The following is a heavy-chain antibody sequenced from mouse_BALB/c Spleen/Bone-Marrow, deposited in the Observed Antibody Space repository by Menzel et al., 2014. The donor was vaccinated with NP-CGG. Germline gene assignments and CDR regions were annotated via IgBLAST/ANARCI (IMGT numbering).Heavy chain of an antibody. D-gene: IGHD2-4*01. CDR3: ASRSTMISWFAY. V-gene: IGHV1-14*01. Sequence: QLQESGPELVKPGASVKMSCKASGYTFTSYVMHWVKQKPGQGLEWIGYINPYNDGTRYNEKFKGKATLTSDKSSSTAYMELSSLTSEDSAIYYCASRSTMISWFAYWGQGTLVTVSA. CDR2: INPYNDGT. J-gene: IGHJ3*01. CDR1: GYTFTSYV.